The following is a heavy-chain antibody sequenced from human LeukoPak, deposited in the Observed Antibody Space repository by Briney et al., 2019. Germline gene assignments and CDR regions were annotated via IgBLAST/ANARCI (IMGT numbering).Heavy chain of an antibody. Sequence: GGSLRLSCAASGFTFSSYWMSWVRQAPGKGLEWVANIKQDGSEKYYVDSVKGRFTISRDNAKNSLYLQMNSLRAEDPAVYYCARDRGNSIVGADFDSWGQGTLVTVSS. CDR2: IKQDGSEK. D-gene: IGHD1-26*01. V-gene: IGHV3-7*01. CDR3: ARDRGNSIVGADFDS. J-gene: IGHJ5*01. CDR1: GFTFSSYW.